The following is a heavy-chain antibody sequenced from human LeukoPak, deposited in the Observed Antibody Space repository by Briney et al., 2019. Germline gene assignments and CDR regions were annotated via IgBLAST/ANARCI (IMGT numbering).Heavy chain of an antibody. D-gene: IGHD6-13*01. CDR2: TNGDGNDI. CDR3: ARDIAAAGPFDY. CDR1: GFTLSNSW. J-gene: IGHJ4*02. Sequence: GGSLRLSCAVSGFTLSNSWMHWVRQAPGKGLVWVARTNGDGNDISYADSVKGRFTISRDNAKNSLYLQMNSLRAEDTAVYYCARDIAAAGPFDYWGQGTLVTVSS. V-gene: IGHV3-74*01.